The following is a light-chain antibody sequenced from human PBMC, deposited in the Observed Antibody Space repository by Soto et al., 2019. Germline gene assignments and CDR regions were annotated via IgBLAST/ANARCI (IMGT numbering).Light chain of an antibody. CDR2: GNS. V-gene: IGLV1-40*01. Sequence: QSALTQPPSVSGAPGQSVTISCTGSSSHIGAGYDIHWYQQFPGTAPKLLIYGNSNRPSGVPDRFSGSKSGTSASLAITGLQAEDEADYYCQSYDTSLSGVVFGGGTKLTVL. J-gene: IGLJ2*01. CDR1: SSHIGAGYD. CDR3: QSYDTSLSGVV.